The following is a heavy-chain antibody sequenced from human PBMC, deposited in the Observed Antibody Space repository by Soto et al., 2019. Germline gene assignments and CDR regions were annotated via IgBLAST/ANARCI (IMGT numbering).Heavy chain of an antibody. Sequence: SETLSLTCTVSGGSVSSTTYYWGWIRQPPGKGLEWIASIYYSGSSYYNPSLKSRVTISVDTSKNQLSLRLSSVTAADTAVYYCARHGLTAYMAYYFDFWGQGTQVTASS. J-gene: IGHJ4*02. V-gene: IGHV4-39*01. CDR2: IYYSGSS. CDR1: GGSVSSTTYY. D-gene: IGHD3-16*01. CDR3: ARHGLTAYMAYYFDF.